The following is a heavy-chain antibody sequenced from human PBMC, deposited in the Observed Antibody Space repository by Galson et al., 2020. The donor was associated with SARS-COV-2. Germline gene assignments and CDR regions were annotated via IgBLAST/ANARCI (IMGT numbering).Heavy chain of an antibody. CDR1: GFTFSNYV. CDR3: ARGGEWELPYYFDY. D-gene: IGHD1-26*01. Sequence: GGSLRLSCAASGFTFSNYVMHWVRQAPGKGPEWVAVISSDGSNSFYADSLKGRFTISRDNSKSTLYLQMNSLRAEDTAVYYCARGGEWELPYYFDYWGQGTLVTASS. V-gene: IGHV3-30*04. CDR2: ISSDGSNS. J-gene: IGHJ4*02.